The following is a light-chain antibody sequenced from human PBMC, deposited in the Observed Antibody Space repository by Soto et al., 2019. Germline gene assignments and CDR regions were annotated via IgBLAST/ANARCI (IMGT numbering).Light chain of an antibody. CDR2: DAT. J-gene: IGKJ1*01. CDR3: QQYNNYSPT. V-gene: IGKV3-20*01. Sequence: ENVLTQSPGTLSLSPGERATLSCRASQNVDRNYLAWYQHKPGRAPRLLVYDATNRATGISDRFSGSGSGTDFTLTISGLEPEDFAVYYCQQYNNYSPTFGQGTKVEV. CDR1: QNVDRNY.